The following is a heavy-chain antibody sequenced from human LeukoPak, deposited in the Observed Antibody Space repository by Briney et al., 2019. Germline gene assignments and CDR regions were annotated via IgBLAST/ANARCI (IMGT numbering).Heavy chain of an antibody. CDR3: ARDDRPYCSGGSCYPDY. J-gene: IGHJ4*02. CDR2: ISSSSSTI. V-gene: IGHV3-48*04. CDR1: GFTFSSYS. D-gene: IGHD2-15*01. Sequence: PGGSLRLSCAASGFTFSSYSMNWVRQAPGKGLEWVSYISSSSSTIYYADSVKGRFTISRDNAKNSLYLQMNSLRAEDTAVYYCARDDRPYCSGGSCYPDYWGQGTLVTVSS.